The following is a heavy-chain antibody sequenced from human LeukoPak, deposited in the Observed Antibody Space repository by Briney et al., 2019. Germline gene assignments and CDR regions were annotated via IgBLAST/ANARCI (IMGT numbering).Heavy chain of an antibody. CDR1: GYTFTGYY. D-gene: IGHD3-22*01. Sequence: ASVKVSCKASGYTFTGYYMHWVRQAPGQGLEWMGWINPNNGGTNYAQKFQGRVTMTRDTSISTAYMELSRLRSDDTAVYYCATLTYYYDSSGYPSGYWGQGTLVTVSS. V-gene: IGHV1-2*02. J-gene: IGHJ4*02. CDR2: INPNNGGT. CDR3: ATLTYYYDSSGYPSGY.